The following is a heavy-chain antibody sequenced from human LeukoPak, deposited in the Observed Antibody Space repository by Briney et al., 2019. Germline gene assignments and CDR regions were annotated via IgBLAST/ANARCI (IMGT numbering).Heavy chain of an antibody. J-gene: IGHJ4*02. V-gene: IGHV3-9*01. CDR2: ISWNSGSI. CDR1: GFTFDDYA. D-gene: IGHD5-18*01. Sequence: GRSLRLSCAASGFTFDDYAMHWVRQAPGKGLEWVLGISWNSGSIGYADSVKGRFTISRDNAKNSLYLQMNSLRAEDTALYYCARAGGYSYVTLSDYWGQGTLVTVSS. CDR3: ARAGGYSYVTLSDY.